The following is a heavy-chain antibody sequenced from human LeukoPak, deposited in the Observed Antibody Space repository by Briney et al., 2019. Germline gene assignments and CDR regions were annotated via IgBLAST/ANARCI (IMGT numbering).Heavy chain of an antibody. CDR1: GFTFSSFS. J-gene: IGHJ4*02. Sequence: GGSLRLSCAAAGFTFSSFSMNWVRQAPGKGLEWVSGITGNGATTYYAGSVKGRFTISRDNSKNTQYLQLNSTRAEDTAIYYCAKDFAVAAYFDYWGQGTLITVSS. V-gene: IGHV3-23*01. CDR3: AKDFAVAAYFDY. D-gene: IGHD6-19*01. CDR2: ITGNGATT.